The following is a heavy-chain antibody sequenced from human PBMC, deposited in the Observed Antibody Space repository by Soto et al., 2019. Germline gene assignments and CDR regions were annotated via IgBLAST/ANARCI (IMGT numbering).Heavy chain of an antibody. D-gene: IGHD1-26*01. Sequence: EVQLVESGGGLVEPGRSLRLSCTASGFIFDDYAMHWVRQAPGEGLEWVSGISWSSGSIDYADSVKGRFTISRDNARNSLFLQMDSLRVEDTALYYCAKDQSFNSGNYFGVFDYWGQGTLVTVSS. V-gene: IGHV3-9*01. CDR3: AKDQSFNSGNYFGVFDY. CDR2: ISWSSGSI. CDR1: GFIFDDYA. J-gene: IGHJ4*02.